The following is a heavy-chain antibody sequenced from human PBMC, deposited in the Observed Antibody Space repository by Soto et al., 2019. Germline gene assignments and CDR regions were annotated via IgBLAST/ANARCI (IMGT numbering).Heavy chain of an antibody. CDR3: ARQAKYDILTGYFPFDD. J-gene: IGHJ4*02. D-gene: IGHD3-9*01. CDR1: GYTFTNYW. V-gene: IGHV5-10-1*01. Sequence: GESLKISCQGSGYTFTNYWINWVRQMPGKGLEWMGRIDPGDSYNNYSPSFQGHVTISADKSISTAYLQWSSLKASDSAMYYCARQAKYDILTGYFPFDDWGQGHLVTVSS. CDR2: IDPGDSYN.